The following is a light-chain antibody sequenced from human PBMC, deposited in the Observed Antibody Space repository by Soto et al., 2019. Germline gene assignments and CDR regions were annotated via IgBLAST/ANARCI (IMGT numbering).Light chain of an antibody. CDR1: QSLSSA. CDR2: NVS. Sequence: DIVLTQSPGTLSLSPGQRATLSCRASQSLSSAFLAWYQQKPGQAPRLLIYNVSTTATGIPARFSGSGSGTEFTLTISSLQSEDFAVYYCQQYNNWPPTFGRGTRLEIK. V-gene: IGKV3-15*01. J-gene: IGKJ5*01. CDR3: QQYNNWPPT.